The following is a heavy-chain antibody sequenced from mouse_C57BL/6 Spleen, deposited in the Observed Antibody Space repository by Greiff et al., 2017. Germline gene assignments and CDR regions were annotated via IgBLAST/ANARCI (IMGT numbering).Heavy chain of an antibody. CDR1: GFTFNTYA. J-gene: IGHJ2*01. CDR2: IRSKSSNYAT. Sequence: EVKLVESGGGLVQPKGSLKLSCAASGFTFNTYAMHWVRQAPGKGLEWVARIRSKSSNYATYYADSVKDRFTISRDDSQSMLYLQMNNLKTEDTAMYYCVRGGVYYYGSSYGGTFFDYWGQGTTLTVSS. V-gene: IGHV10-3*01. CDR3: VRGGVYYYGSSYGGTFFDY. D-gene: IGHD1-1*01.